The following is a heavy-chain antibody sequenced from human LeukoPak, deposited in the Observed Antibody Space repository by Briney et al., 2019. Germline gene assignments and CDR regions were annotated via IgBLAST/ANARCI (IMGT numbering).Heavy chain of an antibody. D-gene: IGHD5-24*01. CDR3: ARDYKYAFDN. J-gene: IGHJ4*02. CDR2: IGIDSGNT. V-gene: IGHV3-48*01. CDR1: GFTFGDYS. Sequence: GGSLRLSCAASGFTFGDYSMNWVRQAPGKGLEWISYIGIDSGNTNYADSVKGRFTISGDKAKNSLYLQMNSLRVEDTTVYYCARDYKYAFDNWGQGTLVTVSS.